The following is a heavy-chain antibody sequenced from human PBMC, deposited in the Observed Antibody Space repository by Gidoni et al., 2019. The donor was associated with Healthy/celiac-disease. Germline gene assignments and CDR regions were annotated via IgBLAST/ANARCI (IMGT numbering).Heavy chain of an antibody. CDR2: IYHSGST. V-gene: IGHV4-4*02. D-gene: IGHD2-15*01. CDR1: GCSISSSNW. J-gene: IGHJ4*02. CDR3: ASLLGYCSGGSCYSVDY. Sequence: QVQLQESGPGLVKPSGTLSLTCAVSGCSISSSNWWSWVRQPPGKGLEWIGEIYHSGSTNYNPSLKSRVTISVDKSKNQFSLKLSSVTAADTAVYYCASLLGYCSGGSCYSVDYWGQGTLVTVSS.